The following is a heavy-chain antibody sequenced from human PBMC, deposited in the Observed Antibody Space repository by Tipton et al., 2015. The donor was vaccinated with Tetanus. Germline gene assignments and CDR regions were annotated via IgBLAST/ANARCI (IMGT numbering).Heavy chain of an antibody. CDR1: GALLTTGGYY. V-gene: IGHV4-30-4*01. D-gene: IGHD5-18*01. Sequence: TLSLTCNVTGALLTTGGYYWSWIRQSPGKGLEWIGHVYYSGRTYYNPPLKSRVTISADMSKNQFSLKLTSVTAADTATYYCARMGFTYGQVVYWGQGTLVTVAS. J-gene: IGHJ4*02. CDR2: VYYSGRT. CDR3: ARMGFTYGQVVY.